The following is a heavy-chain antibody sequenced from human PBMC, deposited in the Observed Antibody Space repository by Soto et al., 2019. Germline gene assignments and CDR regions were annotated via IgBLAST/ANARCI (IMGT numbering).Heavy chain of an antibody. CDR2: LNAGNGNT. J-gene: IGHJ3*02. D-gene: IGHD6-13*01. V-gene: IGHV1-3*01. CDR3: ELLSIAAACTGAFDI. Sequence: ASVKVSCNSSVDTFTYRYLHWVRQAPGQRLEWMRCLNAGNGNTKYSQKFQGRVTITRDTCASTAYMELSSLRSVDKAVYSSELLSIAAACTGAFDIWGQGTMVPVSS. CDR1: VDTFTYRY.